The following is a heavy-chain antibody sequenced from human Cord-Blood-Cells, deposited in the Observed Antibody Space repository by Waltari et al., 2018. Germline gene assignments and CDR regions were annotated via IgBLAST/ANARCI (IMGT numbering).Heavy chain of an antibody. CDR1: GGSFSGYY. V-gene: IGHV4-34*01. CDR2: INHSGST. D-gene: IGHD6-13*01. CDR3: ARRVLAAAAYYYYYYMDV. Sequence: QVQLQQWGAGLLKPSETLSLTCAVYGGSFSGYYWSWIRQPPGKGLEWIGEINHSGSTNYNPSLKSRVTISVDTSKNQFSLKLGSVTAADTAVYYCARRVLAAAAYYYYYYMDVWGKGTTVTGSS. J-gene: IGHJ6*03.